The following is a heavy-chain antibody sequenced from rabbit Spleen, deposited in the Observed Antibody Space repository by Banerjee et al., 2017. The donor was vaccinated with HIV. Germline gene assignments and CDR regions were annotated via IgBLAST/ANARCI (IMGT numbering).Heavy chain of an antibody. D-gene: IGHD7-1*01. V-gene: IGHV1S40*01. J-gene: IGHJ6*01. CDR2: IYISTGNT. CDR3: ARDTGTSFSSYGMDL. CDR1: GFSFSSSYY. Sequence: QSLEESGGDLVKPGASLTLTCTASGFSFSSSYYMCWVRQAPGKGLEWIACIYISTGNTYYASWAKGRFTISKTSSTTVTLQMTSLTVADTATYFCARDTGTSFSSYGMDLWGQGTLVTVS.